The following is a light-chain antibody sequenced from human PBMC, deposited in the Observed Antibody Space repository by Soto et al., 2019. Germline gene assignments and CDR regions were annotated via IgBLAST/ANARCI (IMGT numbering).Light chain of an antibody. CDR1: QSVLYSSNNKNY. CDR2: WAS. Sequence: DIVMTQSPDSLAVSLGERATINCKSSQSVLYSSNNKNYLAWYQQKPGQPPKLLIYWASTRESGVPDRFSGSGSGTDFTHTISSQQAEDVAGYYCQQYYSTSFFGGGTKVEIK. V-gene: IGKV4-1*01. J-gene: IGKJ4*01. CDR3: QQYYSTSF.